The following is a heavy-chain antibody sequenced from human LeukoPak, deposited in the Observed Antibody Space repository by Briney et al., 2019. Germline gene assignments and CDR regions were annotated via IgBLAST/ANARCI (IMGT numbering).Heavy chain of an antibody. Sequence: PGGSLRLSCAASGFTFTDYYMGRVRQAPGKGLEWVGRARNKVNSYTTEYAASVRGRFTISRDDSKASMYLQLNSLKTEDTAVYYCAVPQWELLNWGQGTLVTVSS. CDR2: ARNKVNSYTT. CDR1: GFTFTDYY. J-gene: IGHJ4*02. V-gene: IGHV3-72*01. CDR3: AVPQWELLN. D-gene: IGHD1-26*01.